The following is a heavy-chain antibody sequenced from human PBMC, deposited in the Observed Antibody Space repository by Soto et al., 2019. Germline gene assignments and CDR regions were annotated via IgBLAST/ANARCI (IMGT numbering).Heavy chain of an antibody. CDR1: GGSISSGNYY. CDR3: VTMAAPVTGHDSFDY. V-gene: IGHV4-30-4*03. J-gene: IGHJ4*02. CDR2: ISYSGTT. Sequence: QVQLQESGPGLVKPSQTLSLTCTVSGGSISSGNYYWSWIRQPPGKGLEWIGFISYSGTTHYSTPLRRLVSXSXAXAXXQSALDLSYANAADTAPYYCVTMAAPVTGHDSFDYWGKGTLLTVPS. D-gene: IGHD4-17*01.